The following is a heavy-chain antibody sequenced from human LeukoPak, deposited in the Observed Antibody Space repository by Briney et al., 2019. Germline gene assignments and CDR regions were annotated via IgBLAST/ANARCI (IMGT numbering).Heavy chain of an antibody. CDR3: ARDCSSWYRKGWFDP. Sequence: ASVKVSCKASGYTFTGYYMHWVRQAPGQGLEWMGIINPSGGSTSYAQKFQGRVTMTRDTSTSTVYMELSSLRSEDTAVYYCARDCSSWYRKGWFDPWGQGTLVTVSS. D-gene: IGHD6-13*01. J-gene: IGHJ5*02. CDR1: GYTFTGYY. CDR2: INPSGGST. V-gene: IGHV1-46*01.